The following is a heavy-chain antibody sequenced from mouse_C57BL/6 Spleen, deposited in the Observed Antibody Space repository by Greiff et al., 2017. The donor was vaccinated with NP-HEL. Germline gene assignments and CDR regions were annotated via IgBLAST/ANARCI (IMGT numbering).Heavy chain of an antibody. CDR1: GYTFTSYW. V-gene: IGHV1-80*01. CDR2: IYPGDGDT. Sequence: VQLQQPGAELVKPGASVKVSCKASGYTFTSYWMHWVKQRPGQGLEWIGQIYPGDGDTNYNGKFKGKATLTADKSSSTAYMQLSSLTSEDSAVYFCAREGDDYDEGAWFAYWGQGTLVTVSA. CDR3: AREGDDYDEGAWFAY. J-gene: IGHJ3*01. D-gene: IGHD2-4*01.